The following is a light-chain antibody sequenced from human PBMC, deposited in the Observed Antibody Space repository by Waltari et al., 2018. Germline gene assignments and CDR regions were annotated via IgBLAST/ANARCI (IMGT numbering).Light chain of an antibody. V-gene: IGKV3-20*01. Sequence: CRTGQTIRPTYFAWYQQRPGQAPTLLLCGTFSRATGIPDRFTGSGSGTDFSLTISSLEPEDFATYYCQQYDISPLTFGGGTKVEIK. CDR2: GTF. CDR1: QTIRPTY. J-gene: IGKJ4*01. CDR3: QQYDISPLT.